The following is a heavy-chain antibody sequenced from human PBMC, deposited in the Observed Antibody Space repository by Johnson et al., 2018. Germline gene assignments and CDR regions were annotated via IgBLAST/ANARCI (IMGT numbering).Heavy chain of an antibody. CDR2: ISSSSSYI. D-gene: IGHD2-15*01. Sequence: VQLVQSGGGLVKPGGSLRLSCAASGFTFSSYSMNWVRQAPGKGLEWVSSISSSSSYIYYADSVKGRFTISRDNAKNSLYLQMNSLRAEDTAVYYCARDIDANFCRGGSCYPGTYYYGMDVWGQGTTVTVSS. J-gene: IGHJ6*02. CDR3: ARDIDANFCRGGSCYPGTYYYGMDV. V-gene: IGHV3-21*01. CDR1: GFTFSSYS.